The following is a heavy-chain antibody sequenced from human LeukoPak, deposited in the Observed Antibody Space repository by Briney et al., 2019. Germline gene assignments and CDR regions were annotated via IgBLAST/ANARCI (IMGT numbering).Heavy chain of an antibody. CDR1: GGTFSSYA. D-gene: IGHD6-13*01. CDR2: IIPIFGTA. V-gene: IGHV1-69*06. Sequence: SVKISCKASGGTFSSYAISWVRQAPGQGLEWMGGIIPIFGTANYAQKFQGRVTITADKSTSTAYMELSSLRSEDTAVYYCARDRGGSIAAAGTFDYWGQGTLVTVSS. CDR3: ARDRGGSIAAAGTFDY. J-gene: IGHJ4*02.